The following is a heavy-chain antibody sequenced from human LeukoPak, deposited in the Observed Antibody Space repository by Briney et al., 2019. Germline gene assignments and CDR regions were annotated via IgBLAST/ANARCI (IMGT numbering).Heavy chain of an antibody. D-gene: IGHD2-15*01. CDR2: INPNSGGT. J-gene: IGHJ6*03. CDR1: GYTFTGYY. CDR3: ARDPDRLGYCSGGSCYYYMDV. Sequence: GASVKVSCKASGYTFTGYYMHWVRQAPGQGLEWMGRINPNSGGTNYAQKFQGRVTMTRDTSISTAYMELSRLGSDDTAVYYCARDPDRLGYCSGGSCYYYMDVWGKGTTVTVSS. V-gene: IGHV1-2*06.